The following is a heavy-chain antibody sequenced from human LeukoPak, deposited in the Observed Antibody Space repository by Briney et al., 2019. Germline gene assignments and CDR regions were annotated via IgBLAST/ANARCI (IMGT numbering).Heavy chain of an antibody. D-gene: IGHD6-13*01. CDR1: GYTFTGYY. J-gene: IGHJ3*02. Sequence: ASVKVSCKASGYTFTGYYMHWVRQAPGQGLEWMGWINPNSGGTNYAQKFQGWVTMTRDTSISTAYMELSRLRSDDTAVYYCASTIAAAHYDAFDIWGQGTMVTVSS. V-gene: IGHV1-2*04. CDR3: ASTIAAAHYDAFDI. CDR2: INPNSGGT.